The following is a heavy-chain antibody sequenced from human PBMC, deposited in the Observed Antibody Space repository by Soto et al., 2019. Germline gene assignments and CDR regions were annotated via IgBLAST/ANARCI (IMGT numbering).Heavy chain of an antibody. CDR3: AREGWRALDY. J-gene: IGHJ4*02. V-gene: IGHV3-74*01. CDR1: GFTFTSYW. Sequence: EVQLVESGGGSVQPGGSLRLSCAVSGFTFTSYWMHWVRQAPGERLQWVARINVDGGRTSYGDSVKGRFTISRDNAKNTLYRQMNSLRGEDTAVYYCAREGWRALDYWGQGSLITVSA. CDR2: INVDGGRT.